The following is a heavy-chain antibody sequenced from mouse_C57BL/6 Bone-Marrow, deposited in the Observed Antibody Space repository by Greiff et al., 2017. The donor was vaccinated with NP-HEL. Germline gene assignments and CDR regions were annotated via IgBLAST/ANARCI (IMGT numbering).Heavy chain of an antibody. D-gene: IGHD2-2*01. J-gene: IGHJ3*01. CDR2: INPNNGGT. CDR3: AREDYYGYDGGAWFAY. CDR1: GYTFTDYY. V-gene: IGHV1-26*01. Sequence: EVKLQQSGPELVKPGASVKISCKASGYTFTDYYMNWVKQSHGKSLEWIGDINPNNGGTSYNQKFKGKATLTVDKSSSTAYMELRSLTSEDSAVYYCAREDYYGYDGGAWFAYWGQGTLVTVSA.